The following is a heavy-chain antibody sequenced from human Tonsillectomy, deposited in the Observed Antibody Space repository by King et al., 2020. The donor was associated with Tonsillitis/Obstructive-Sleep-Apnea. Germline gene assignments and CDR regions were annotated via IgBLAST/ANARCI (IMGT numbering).Heavy chain of an antibody. CDR1: GFTFSTYS. Sequence: VQLVESGGGLVKPGGSLRLSCAASGFTFSTYSMNWVRQAPGKGLEWVSSISTSSSYVYYGDSVKGRFTISRDNAKSSLYLQMNSLRAEDTAVYYCTRDSDDAFDIWGPGTMATVSS. V-gene: IGHV3-21*01. J-gene: IGHJ3*02. CDR3: TRDSDDAFDI. CDR2: ISTSSSYV.